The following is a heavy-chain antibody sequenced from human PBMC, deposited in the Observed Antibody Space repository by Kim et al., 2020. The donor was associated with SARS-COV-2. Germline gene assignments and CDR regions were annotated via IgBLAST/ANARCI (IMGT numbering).Heavy chain of an antibody. CDR3: ARDWAFDSSSHFDH. D-gene: IGHD6-13*01. J-gene: IGHJ4*01. CDR1: GFTFSHYY. V-gene: IGHV3-11*01. CDR2: ISGTSTVI. Sequence: GGSLRLSCAASGFTFSHYYIHWIRQAPGKGLEWLSYISGTSTVINYADSVRGRFTISRNNADNSLYLQMNSLRAEDTATYYCARDWAFDSSSHFDHWGQGTPVTVSS.